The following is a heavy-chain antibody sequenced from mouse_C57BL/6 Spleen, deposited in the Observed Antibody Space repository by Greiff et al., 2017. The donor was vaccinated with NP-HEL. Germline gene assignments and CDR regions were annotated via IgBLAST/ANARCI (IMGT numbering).Heavy chain of an antibody. V-gene: IGHV2-3*01. Sequence: QVQLQQSGPGLVAPSQRLSITCTVSGFSLTRSGVSWVRPPPGTGLEWLGVLWGDGSTNSHSALISRLSISKDNSKSQVFLKLNSLQTDDTATYYCAIYYGNYVGAYWGQGTLVTVSA. J-gene: IGHJ3*01. CDR3: AIYYGNYVGAY. CDR1: GFSLTRSG. CDR2: LWGDGST. D-gene: IGHD2-1*01.